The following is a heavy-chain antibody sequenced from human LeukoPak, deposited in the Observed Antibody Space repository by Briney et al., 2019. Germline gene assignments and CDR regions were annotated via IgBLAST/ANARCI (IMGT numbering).Heavy chain of an antibody. CDR2: INHSGST. V-gene: IGHV4-39*07. Sequence: SETLSLTCTVSGGSISSSSYHWGWIRQPPGKGLEWIGEINHSGSTNYNPSLKSRVTISVDTSKNQFSLKLSSVTAADTALYYCAGDDGGNSKYFHSWGQGTLVTVSS. D-gene: IGHD4-23*01. CDR1: GGSISSSSYH. CDR3: AGDDGGNSKYFHS. J-gene: IGHJ1*01.